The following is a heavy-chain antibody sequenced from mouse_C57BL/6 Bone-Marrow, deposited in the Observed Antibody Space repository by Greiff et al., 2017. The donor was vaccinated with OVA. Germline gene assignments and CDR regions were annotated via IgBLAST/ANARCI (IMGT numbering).Heavy chain of an antibody. CDR3: ASDSSGFAWFAY. CDR1: GYTFTSYW. Sequence: QLQQPGAELVRPGSSVKLSCKASGYTFTSYWMDWVKQRPGQGLEWIGNIYPSDSETHYNQKFKDKATLTVDKSSSTAYMQLSSLTSEDSAVYYCASDSSGFAWFAYWGQGTLVTVSA. D-gene: IGHD3-2*02. V-gene: IGHV1-61*01. J-gene: IGHJ3*01. CDR2: IYPSDSET.